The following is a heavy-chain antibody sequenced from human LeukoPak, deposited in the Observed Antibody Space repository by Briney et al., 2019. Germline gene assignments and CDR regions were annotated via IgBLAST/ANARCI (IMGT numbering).Heavy chain of an antibody. CDR3: ARDQSTSEYFDWLSPDY. Sequence: GGSLRLSCAASGFTFSSYAMHWVRQAPGKGLEWVAVISYDGSNKYYADSVKGRFTTSRDNSKNTLYLQMNSLRAEDTAVYYCARDQSTSEYFDWLSPDYWGQGTLVTVSS. CDR1: GFTFSSYA. CDR2: ISYDGSNK. D-gene: IGHD3-9*01. J-gene: IGHJ4*02. V-gene: IGHV3-30-3*01.